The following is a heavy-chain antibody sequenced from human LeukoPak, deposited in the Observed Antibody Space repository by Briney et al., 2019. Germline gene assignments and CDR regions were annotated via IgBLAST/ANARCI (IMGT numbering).Heavy chain of an antibody. CDR1: GGSFSGYY. CDR3: ARAPRGYSGQRMFDP. D-gene: IGHD5-12*01. CDR2: INHSGST. V-gene: IGHV4-34*01. J-gene: IGHJ5*02. Sequence: PSETLSLTCAVYGGSFSGYYWSWIRQPPGKGLEWIGEINHSGSTNYNPSLKSRVTISVDTSKNQFSLKLSSVTAADTAVYYCARAPRGYSGQRMFDPWGQGTLVTVSS.